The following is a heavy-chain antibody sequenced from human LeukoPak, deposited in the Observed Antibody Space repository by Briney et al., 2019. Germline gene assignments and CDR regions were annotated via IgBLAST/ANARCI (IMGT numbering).Heavy chain of an antibody. Sequence: SETLSLTCSVSGGSSSRYYWNWIRQPPGGGLEWIGYIYDTGNTNYSPSLKSRVTISVDTSKNQFSLRLNSMTAADTAIYYCARGTSGSPVDYWGQGTLVTVSS. J-gene: IGHJ4*02. CDR2: IYDTGNT. D-gene: IGHD3-10*01. CDR1: GGSSSRYY. V-gene: IGHV4-59*01. CDR3: ARGTSGSPVDY.